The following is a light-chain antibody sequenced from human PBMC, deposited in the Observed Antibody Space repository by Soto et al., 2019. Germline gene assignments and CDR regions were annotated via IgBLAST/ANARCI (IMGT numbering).Light chain of an antibody. CDR1: QGISSY. CDR2: AAS. V-gene: IGKV1-9*01. J-gene: IGKJ2*01. Sequence: IQLTQSPSSLSASVGDRVTITCRASQGISSYLAWYQQKPGKAPKLLIYAASTLQSGVPSRFSVSGSGTDFTLTISSLQPEDFATYYCQQLNSYPPYTFGQGTKLEIK. CDR3: QQLNSYPPYT.